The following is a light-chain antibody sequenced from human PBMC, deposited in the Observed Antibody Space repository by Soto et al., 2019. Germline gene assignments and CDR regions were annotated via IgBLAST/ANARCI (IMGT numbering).Light chain of an antibody. J-gene: IGLJ1*01. CDR1: SSDVGGYNY. V-gene: IGLV2-14*01. Sequence: QSALTQPASVSGSPGQSITISCTGTSSDVGGYNYVSWYQQHPGKAPKLMIYEVSHRPSGVSNRFSGSKSGNTASLTISGLQADDEADYYCSSYTSSSIDYVFGTGTKLTVL. CDR3: SSYTSSSIDYV. CDR2: EVS.